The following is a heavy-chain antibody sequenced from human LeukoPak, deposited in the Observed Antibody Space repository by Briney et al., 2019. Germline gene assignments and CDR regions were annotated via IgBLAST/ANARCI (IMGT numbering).Heavy chain of an antibody. V-gene: IGHV3-30-3*01. CDR3: ATTRVTHYYFDY. CDR1: XFTFSSYA. Sequence: XSXXXSXFTFSSYAMHWVRQAPGKGLEWVAVISYDGSNKYYADSVKGRFTISRDNSKNTLYLQMNSLRAEDTAVYYCATTRVTHYYFDYWGQGTLVTVSS. CDR2: ISYDGSNK. D-gene: IGHD4-23*01. J-gene: IGHJ4*02.